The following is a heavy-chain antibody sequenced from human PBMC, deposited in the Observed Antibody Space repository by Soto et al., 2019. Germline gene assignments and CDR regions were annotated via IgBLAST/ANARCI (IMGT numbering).Heavy chain of an antibody. Sequence: GGSLRLSCAASGFTFSDYYMSWIRQAPGKGLEWVSYISSSGSTIYYADSVKGRFTISRDNAKNSLYLQMNSLRAEDTAVYYCARSVAGAGRGYCSSTSCYENDAFDIWGQGTMVTVSS. V-gene: IGHV3-11*01. CDR2: ISSSGSTI. CDR1: GFTFSDYY. D-gene: IGHD2-2*01. CDR3: ARSVAGAGRGYCSSTSCYENDAFDI. J-gene: IGHJ3*02.